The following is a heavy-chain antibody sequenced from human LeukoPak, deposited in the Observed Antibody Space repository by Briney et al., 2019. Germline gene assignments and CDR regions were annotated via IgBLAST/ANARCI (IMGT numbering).Heavy chain of an antibody. D-gene: IGHD6-13*01. CDR3: AREGIRAFDI. CDR2: INHSGST. CDR1: GGSFSGYY. Sequence: KPSETLSLTCAVYGGSFSGYYWSWIRQPPGKGLEWIGEINHSGSTNYDPSLKGRVTISVDTSKNQFSLKLSSVTAADTAVYYCAREGIRAFDIWGQGTMVTVSS. J-gene: IGHJ3*02. V-gene: IGHV4-34*01.